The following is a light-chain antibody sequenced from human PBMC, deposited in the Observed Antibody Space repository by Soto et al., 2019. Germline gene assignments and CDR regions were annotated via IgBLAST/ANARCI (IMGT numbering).Light chain of an antibody. Sequence: QSALTQPPSASGSPGQSVTISCTGTSSDVGGYNYVSWYQQHPGKAPKLVIYEVTKRPSGVPDRFSGSKSGNTASLTVSGLQAEDEADYYCSSYSGSNNFEVFGPGTKVTVL. V-gene: IGLV2-8*01. CDR1: SSDVGGYNY. J-gene: IGLJ1*01. CDR2: EVT. CDR3: SSYSGSNNFEV.